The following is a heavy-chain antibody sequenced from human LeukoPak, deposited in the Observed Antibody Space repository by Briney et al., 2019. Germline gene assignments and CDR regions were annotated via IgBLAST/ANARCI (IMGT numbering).Heavy chain of an antibody. J-gene: IGHJ5*02. Sequence: PSETLSLTCTVSGGSISSSSYYWGWIRQPPGKGLEWIGTIYYSGSTYYNPSLKSRVTISVDTSKNQFSLKLSSVTAADTAVYYCARTCNSRTRGFDPWGQGTLVTVSS. V-gene: IGHV4-39*07. CDR1: GGSISSSSYY. D-gene: IGHD6-13*01. CDR2: IYYSGST. CDR3: ARTCNSRTRGFDP.